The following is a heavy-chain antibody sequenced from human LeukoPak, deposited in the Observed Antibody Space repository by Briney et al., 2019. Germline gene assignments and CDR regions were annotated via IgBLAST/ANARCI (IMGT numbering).Heavy chain of an antibody. CDR1: GFTFNDYA. CDR3: ARAPTSGSRTHYFDY. CDR2: PSGSGAGT. V-gene: IGHV3-23*01. Sequence: AAGTLRLSCAASGFTFNDYALGWVRQAQGRGLEWVATPSGSGAGTYYYDSVQGSFTISRDNAKNTLYLQMNSLRAEDTAVYYCARAPTSGSRTHYFDYWGEGTLVTVSS. D-gene: IGHD1-26*01. J-gene: IGHJ4*02.